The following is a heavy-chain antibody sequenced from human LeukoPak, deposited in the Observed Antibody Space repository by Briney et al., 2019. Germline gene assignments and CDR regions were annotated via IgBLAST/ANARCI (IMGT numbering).Heavy chain of an antibody. V-gene: IGHV4-34*01. CDR3: ARGIAEYYYDSSGYYPYYFDY. CDR1: GGSFSGYY. D-gene: IGHD3-22*01. Sequence: SETLSLTCAVYGGSFSGYYWSWIRQPPGKGLEWIGEINHSGSTNYNPSLKSRVTISVDTSKNQFSLKLSSVTAADTAVYYCARGIAEYYYDSSGYYPYYFDYWGQGTLVTVSS. CDR2: INHSGST. J-gene: IGHJ4*02.